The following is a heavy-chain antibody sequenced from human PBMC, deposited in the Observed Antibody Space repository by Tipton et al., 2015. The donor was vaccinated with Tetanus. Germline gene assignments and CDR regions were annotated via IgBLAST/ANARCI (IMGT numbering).Heavy chain of an antibody. Sequence: QLVQSGAEVKKPGASVKVSCKASGYTFTGYYIYWVRQAPGQGLEWMGWIDPNSGGTVYAQKFQGRFTMTRDPSISTAYMELRSLRSDATAVYYCARDRGDYIYSGMDVWGPGTTVTVS. CDR1: GYTFTGYY. V-gene: IGHV1-2*02. CDR2: IDPNSGGT. CDR3: ARDRGDYIYSGMDV. D-gene: IGHD3-22*01. J-gene: IGHJ6*02.